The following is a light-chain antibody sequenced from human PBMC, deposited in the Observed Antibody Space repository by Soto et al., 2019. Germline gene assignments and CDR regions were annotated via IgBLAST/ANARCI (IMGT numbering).Light chain of an antibody. CDR3: SSFKGTNSFV. CDR2: EVS. CDR1: STDVGAYHL. V-gene: IGLV2-14*02. Sequence: QSALTQPASVSGSPGQSITISCTGSSTDVGAYHLVSWYQHLPGKVPQLIIYEVSKRPSGVPDRIFASKSGNTASLTVSGLQADDEANYYCSSFKGTNSFVFGTGTKLTVL. J-gene: IGLJ1*01.